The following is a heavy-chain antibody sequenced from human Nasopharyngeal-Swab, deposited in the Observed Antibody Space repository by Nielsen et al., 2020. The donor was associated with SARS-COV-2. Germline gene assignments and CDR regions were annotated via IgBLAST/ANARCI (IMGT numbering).Heavy chain of an antibody. CDR3: AKAQSVTMIAEGFMDV. Sequence: GGSLRLSCAASGFTFDDYTMHWVRQAPGKGLEWVSLISWDGGSTYYADSVKGRFTISRDNSKNSLYLQMNSLRTEDTALYYCAKAQSVTMIAEGFMDVWGKGTTVTVSS. CDR2: ISWDGGST. J-gene: IGHJ6*03. D-gene: IGHD3-22*01. V-gene: IGHV3-43*01. CDR1: GFTFDDYT.